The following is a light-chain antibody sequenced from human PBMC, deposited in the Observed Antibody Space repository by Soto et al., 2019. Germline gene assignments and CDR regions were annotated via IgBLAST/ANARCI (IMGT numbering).Light chain of an antibody. V-gene: IGKV3-11*01. CDR2: DAS. CDR1: QSINNY. CDR3: QQRFNWQVT. Sequence: EIVLPQSPVTLSLSPGERATLSCRASQSINNYLAWYQQKPGHAPRLLIYDASNRATGIPARFSGSGSGTDFTLTISSLEPEDFAVYYCQQRFNWQVTFGQGTRLEI. J-gene: IGKJ5*01.